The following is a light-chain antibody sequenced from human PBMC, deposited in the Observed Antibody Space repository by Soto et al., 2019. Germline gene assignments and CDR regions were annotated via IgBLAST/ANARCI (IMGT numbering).Light chain of an antibody. Sequence: QSVLTQPASVSGSPGQSITISCTGTSRDVGGYNYVSWYQQHPGKAPKLMIYEVSTRPSGISNRFSGSKSGNTASLNISGLQAEDEADYYCASFTSGTTNYVCGIGTKV. CDR1: SRDVGGYNY. CDR2: EVS. J-gene: IGLJ1*01. CDR3: ASFTSGTTNYV. V-gene: IGLV2-14*01.